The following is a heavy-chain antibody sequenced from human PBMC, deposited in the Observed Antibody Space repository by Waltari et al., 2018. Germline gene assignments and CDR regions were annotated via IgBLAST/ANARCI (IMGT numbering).Heavy chain of an antibody. CDR2: IYYSGST. CDR3: ARGGGKRDGTQLDRILFDY. V-gene: IGHV4-59*01. J-gene: IGHJ4*02. CDR1: GGSISSYY. Sequence: QVQLQESGPGLVTPSETLSLTCTVSGGSISSYYWSWIRQPPGTGLEWIGYIYYSGSTNYNPSLKSRVTISVDTSKNQFSLKLSSVTAADTAVYYCARGGGKRDGTQLDRILFDYWGQGTLVTVSS. D-gene: IGHD5-18*01.